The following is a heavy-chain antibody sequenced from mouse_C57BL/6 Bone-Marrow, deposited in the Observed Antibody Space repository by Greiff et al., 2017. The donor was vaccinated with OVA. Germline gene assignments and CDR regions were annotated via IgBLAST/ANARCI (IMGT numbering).Heavy chain of an antibody. CDR2: IDPSDSYT. J-gene: IGHJ3*01. V-gene: IGHV1-59*01. CDR3: ARRNRAWFAY. CDR1: GYTFTSYW. Sequence: VQLQQSGAELVRPGTSVKLSCKASGYTFTSYWMHWVKQRPGQGLEWIGVIDPSDSYTNYNQKFKGKATLTVDTSSSTAYMQLSSLTSEDSAVYYCARRNRAWFAYWGQGTLVTVSA.